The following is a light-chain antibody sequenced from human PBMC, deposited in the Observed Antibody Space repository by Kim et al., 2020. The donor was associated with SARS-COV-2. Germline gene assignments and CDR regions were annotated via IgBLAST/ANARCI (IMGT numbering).Light chain of an antibody. V-gene: IGLV1-47*01. Sequence: RGAIFCSGSSSNIGTYYFYWYQQDPGTAPKLLIFRKTQRPSGGLDRFSASKSGTSASLAVSGLRSEDEADDYCAAWDDSLGGGYVFGNGTKVTVL. CDR2: RKT. J-gene: IGLJ1*01. CDR1: SSNIGTYY. CDR3: AAWDDSLGGGYV.